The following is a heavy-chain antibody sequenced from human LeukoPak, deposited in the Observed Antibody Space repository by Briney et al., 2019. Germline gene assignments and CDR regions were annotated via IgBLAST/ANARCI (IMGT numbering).Heavy chain of an antibody. J-gene: IGHJ4*02. CDR2: LSGSGDSK. CDR3: ARRAYSNHFFDY. CDR1: GFTFSDYY. Sequence: GGSLRLSCAASGFTFSDYYMSWIRQAPGKGLEWVSDLSGSGDSKFYADSVKGRFTISRDNAKKSLYLQVSSLRAEDTAVYYCARRAYSNHFFDYGGEGTLVTVSS. D-gene: IGHD4-11*01. V-gene: IGHV3-11*01.